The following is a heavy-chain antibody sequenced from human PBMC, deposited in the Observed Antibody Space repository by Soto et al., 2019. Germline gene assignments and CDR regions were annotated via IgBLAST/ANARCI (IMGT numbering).Heavy chain of an antibody. J-gene: IGHJ6*02. Sequence: SDTLSLTCAVYGGSFSGYYWSWIRQPPGKGLEWIGEINHSGSTNYNPSLKSRVTISVDTSKNQFSLKLSSVTAADTAVYYCARGGYYYGSGSYNHYYYYGMDVWGQGTTVT. CDR1: GGSFSGYY. CDR2: INHSGST. V-gene: IGHV4-34*01. D-gene: IGHD3-10*01. CDR3: ARGGYYYGSGSYNHYYYYGMDV.